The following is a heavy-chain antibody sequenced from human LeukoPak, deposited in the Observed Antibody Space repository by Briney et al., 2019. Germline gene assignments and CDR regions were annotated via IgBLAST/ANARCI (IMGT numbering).Heavy chain of an antibody. V-gene: IGHV3-30-3*01. Sequence: GGSLRLSCAASEFTFSSYTMHWVRQAPGKGLEWVALISYDGSNKYYADSVKGRFTISRDNSKNTLYLQMNSLRAEDTAMYYCAREPSRSANFDYWGQGTLVTVSS. CDR1: EFTFSSYT. J-gene: IGHJ4*02. CDR3: AREPSRSANFDY. D-gene: IGHD4/OR15-4a*01. CDR2: ISYDGSNK.